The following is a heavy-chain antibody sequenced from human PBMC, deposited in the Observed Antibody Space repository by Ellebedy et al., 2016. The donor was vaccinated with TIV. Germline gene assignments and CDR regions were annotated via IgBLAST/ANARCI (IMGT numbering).Heavy chain of an antibody. CDR1: GFTFSSYW. CDR2: IKQDGSEK. J-gene: IGHJ4*02. D-gene: IGHD1-1*01. Sequence: GGSLRLSCAASGFTFSSYWMSWVRQAPGQGLEWVAYIKQDGSEKYYMDSVKGRFTISRDNAKNSLYLQMNSLRAEDTAVYYCAGRAYNWNDGSLFDYWGQGTLVTVSS. CDR3: AGRAYNWNDGSLFDY. V-gene: IGHV3-7*03.